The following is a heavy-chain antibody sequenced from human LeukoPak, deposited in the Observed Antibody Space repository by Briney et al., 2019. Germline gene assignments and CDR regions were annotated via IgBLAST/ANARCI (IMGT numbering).Heavy chain of an antibody. CDR3: AKDRATVVTRAFDY. CDR1: GFTFSSYA. J-gene: IGHJ4*02. V-gene: IGHV3-23*01. CDR2: ISGSGHST. Sequence: GGSLRLSCAASGFTFSSYAMTWVRQAPGKGLEWVSSISGSGHSTYYADSVKGRVTISRDNSKNTLSLQMNSLRAEDTAGYYCAKDRATVVTRAFDYWGQGALVTVSS. D-gene: IGHD4-23*01.